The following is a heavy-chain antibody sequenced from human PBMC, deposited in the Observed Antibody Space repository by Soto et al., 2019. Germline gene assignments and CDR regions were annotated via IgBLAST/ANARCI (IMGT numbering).Heavy chain of an antibody. CDR3: ARDGDGPGRHYDY. D-gene: IGHD3-10*01. CDR1: GYTFTTYG. V-gene: IGHV1-18*01. J-gene: IGHJ4*02. CDR2: IGPYTGVT. Sequence: QVQLVQSGAEVKHPGASVKVSCKASGYTFTTYGFSWVRQAPGQGLDWMGWIGPYTGVTNYAQQFQGRVTMTTDTSTSTAYMELRSLTSDDTAVYYCARDGDGPGRHYDYWGQGTLITVSS.